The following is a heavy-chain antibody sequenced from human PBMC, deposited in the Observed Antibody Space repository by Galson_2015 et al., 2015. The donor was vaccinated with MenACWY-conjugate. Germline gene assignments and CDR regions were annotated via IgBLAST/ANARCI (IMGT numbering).Heavy chain of an antibody. V-gene: IGHV6-1*01. CDR3: ARDPDY. J-gene: IGHJ4*02. CDR1: GDSVSSNSAA. Sequence: CAISGDSVSSNSAAWSWIRQSPSRGLEWLGRTYYRSRWFNDYADSVRSRITINPDTSKNQFSLQLSSVTPEDTAVYYCARDPDYWGQGTLVTVSS. CDR2: TYYRSRWFN.